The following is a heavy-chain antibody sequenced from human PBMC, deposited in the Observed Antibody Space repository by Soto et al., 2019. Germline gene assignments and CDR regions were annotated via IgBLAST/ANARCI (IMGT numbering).Heavy chain of an antibody. J-gene: IGHJ4*01. CDR3: ARTTVLRYFDWAHFFDY. V-gene: IGHV1-3*01. Sequence: ASVKVSCKASGYTFYSHSISWVRQAPGQGLEWMGWINAGNGNTKYSQKFQGRVTITRDTSASTAYMELSSLRFEDTAVYYCARTTVLRYFDWAHFFDYWG. CDR1: GYTFYSHS. D-gene: IGHD3-9*01. CDR2: INAGNGNT.